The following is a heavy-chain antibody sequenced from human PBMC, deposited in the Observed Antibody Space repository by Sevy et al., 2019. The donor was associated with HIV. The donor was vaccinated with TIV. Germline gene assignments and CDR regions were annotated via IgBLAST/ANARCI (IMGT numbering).Heavy chain of an antibody. CDR1: GFTFSSYD. CDR3: AREGLLEWLFSFDY. J-gene: IGHJ4*02. Sequence: GGSLRLSCAASGFTFSSYDIHWVRQAPGKGLEWVAVIWYDGTNEYYADSVKGRFTISRDNSKNTQYLQMNSLRAEDTAVYYCAREGLLEWLFSFDYWGQGTLVTVSS. CDR2: IWYDGTNE. V-gene: IGHV3-33*01. D-gene: IGHD3-3*01.